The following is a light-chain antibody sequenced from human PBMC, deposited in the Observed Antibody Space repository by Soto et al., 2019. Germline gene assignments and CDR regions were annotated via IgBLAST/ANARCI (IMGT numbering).Light chain of an antibody. CDR1: QTINNY. V-gene: IGKV1-39*01. Sequence: DIQMTQSPSSLSASLGDRVTITCRASQTINNYLHWYQQRPAEAPKLLMYSASNLQTGVPPRFSGSGSGTHFTLTISSLQPEDFATYYCQQSSSTPHTFGQGTIVEIK. J-gene: IGKJ2*01. CDR3: QQSSSTPHT. CDR2: SAS.